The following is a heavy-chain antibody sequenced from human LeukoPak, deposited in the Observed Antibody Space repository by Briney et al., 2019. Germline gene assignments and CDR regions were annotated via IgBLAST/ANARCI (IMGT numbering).Heavy chain of an antibody. CDR1: GVSISSHY. CDR3: ATIKRESIFGYFDF. Sequence: SETLSLTCTVSGVSISSHYWSWIRQPPGKGLEWIGYMFDSENTKDNPSLKSRITLSADTSKNQFSLRLNSVTAADTAVYYCATIKRESIFGYFDFWGQGILVAVSS. CDR2: MFDSENT. D-gene: IGHD3-3*02. J-gene: IGHJ4*02. V-gene: IGHV4-59*11.